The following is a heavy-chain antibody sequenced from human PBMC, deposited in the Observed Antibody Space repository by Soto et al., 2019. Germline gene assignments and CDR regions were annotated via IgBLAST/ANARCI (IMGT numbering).Heavy chain of an antibody. CDR2: IYYSGST. D-gene: IGHD3-3*01. CDR1: GGSISSYY. V-gene: IGHV4-59*12. CDR3: ARAGKYDVLSGRMYYFDA. Sequence: SETLSLTCTVSGGSISSYYWSWIRQPPGKELEWIGYIYYSGSTNYNPSLKSRVTISVDTSKSQFSLRLSSVTAADTAVYFCARAGKYDVLSGRMYYFDAWGKGSPVTVAS. J-gene: IGHJ4*02.